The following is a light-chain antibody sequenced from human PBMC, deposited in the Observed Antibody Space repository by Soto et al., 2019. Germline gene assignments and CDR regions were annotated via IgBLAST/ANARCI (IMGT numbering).Light chain of an antibody. V-gene: IGKV1-39*01. Sequence: DIQMTQSPSSLSASVGDRVTITCRASQSISNYLHWYQQKPGKAPKLLISAASSLQSGVPSRFSGTGSGTDFSLTISSLQPDDFETYYCQESFTTPGTFGQGTKVEIK. CDR2: AAS. CDR3: QESFTTPGT. J-gene: IGKJ1*01. CDR1: QSISNY.